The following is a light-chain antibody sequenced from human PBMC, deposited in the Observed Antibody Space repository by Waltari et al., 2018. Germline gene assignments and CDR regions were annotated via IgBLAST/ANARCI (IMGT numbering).Light chain of an antibody. CDR1: RSNLGTHY. CDR2: RNN. CDR3: AVWDDSLSGRV. J-gene: IGLJ3*02. V-gene: IGLV1-47*01. Sequence: QSVLTQPPSASGTPGQRVTISCSGSRSNLGTHYVYWYQQLPGTAPKLLIYRNNQRPSGVPDRFSGSKSGTSASLAISGLRSEDEADYYCAVWDDSLSGRVFGGGTKVTVL.